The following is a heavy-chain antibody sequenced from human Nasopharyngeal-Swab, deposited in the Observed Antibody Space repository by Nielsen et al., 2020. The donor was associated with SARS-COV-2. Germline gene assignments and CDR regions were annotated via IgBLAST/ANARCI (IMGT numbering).Heavy chain of an antibody. J-gene: IGHJ4*02. D-gene: IGHD3-22*01. CDR2: IYYSGST. CDR3: ARGQVVVWDY. CDR1: GCSISSYY. Sequence: SETLSLTCTVSGCSISSYYWSWIRQPPGKGLEWLGYIYYSGSTNYNPSLKSRVTISVDTSKNQFSLKLSSVTAADTAVYYCARGQVVVWDYWGQGTLVTVSS. V-gene: IGHV4-59*01.